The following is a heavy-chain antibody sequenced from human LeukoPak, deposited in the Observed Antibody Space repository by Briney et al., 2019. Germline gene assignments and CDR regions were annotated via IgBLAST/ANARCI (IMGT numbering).Heavy chain of an antibody. Sequence: GGSLRLSCAPIGFSFSSYSMNWVRQAPGKGLEWVSYISSSGSITHHADSVRGRFAISRDSTKRSLYLQMDRLRDEDTAVYYCARWGDALDVWGQGTMVAVSS. J-gene: IGHJ3*01. CDR3: ARWGDALDV. CDR2: ISSSGSIT. CDR1: GFSFSSYS. D-gene: IGHD3-16*01. V-gene: IGHV3-48*02.